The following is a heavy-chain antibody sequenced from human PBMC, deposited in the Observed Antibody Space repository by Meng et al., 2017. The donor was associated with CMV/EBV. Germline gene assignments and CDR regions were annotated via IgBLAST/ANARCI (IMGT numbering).Heavy chain of an antibody. D-gene: IGHD2-15*01. CDR2: IIPIFGTA. V-gene: IGHV1-69*12. CDR3: ARNQPSRGWSHEDY. Sequence: QVQLVQSGAGVKTPGSSVKVSCKACGGTFSSYAISWVRQAPGQGLEWMGGIIPIFGTANYAQKFQGRVTITADESTSTAYMELSSLRSEDTAVYYCARNQPSRGWSHEDYWGQGTLVTVSS. J-gene: IGHJ4*02. CDR1: GGTFSSYA.